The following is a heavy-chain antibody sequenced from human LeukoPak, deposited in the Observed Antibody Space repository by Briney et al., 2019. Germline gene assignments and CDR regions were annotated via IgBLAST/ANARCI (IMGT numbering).Heavy chain of an antibody. CDR1: GGSFSGYY. J-gene: IGHJ4*02. CDR2: INHSGST. D-gene: IGHD3-9*01. CDR3: ARGVTRPFDWLLRLYYFDY. V-gene: IGHV4-34*01. Sequence: SETLSLTCAVYGGSFSGYYWSWIRQPPGKGLEWIGEINHSGSTNYNPSLKSRVTISVDTSKNQFSLKLSSVTAADTAVYYCARGVTRPFDWLLRLYYFDYWGQGTLVTVSS.